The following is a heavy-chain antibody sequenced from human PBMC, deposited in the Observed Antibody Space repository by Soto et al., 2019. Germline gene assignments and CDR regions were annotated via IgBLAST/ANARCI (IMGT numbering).Heavy chain of an antibody. Sequence: HPXVSLRLSGAASGFTFSSYAMHWVRQAPGKGLEWVAVISYDGSNKYYADSVKGRFTISRDNSKNTLYLQMNSLRAEDTAVYYCARDMLGPNYYYYYGMDVWGQGTTVTVSS. CDR1: GFTFSSYA. J-gene: IGHJ6*02. D-gene: IGHD2-8*01. V-gene: IGHV3-30-3*01. CDR2: ISYDGSNK. CDR3: ARDMLGPNYYYYYGMDV.